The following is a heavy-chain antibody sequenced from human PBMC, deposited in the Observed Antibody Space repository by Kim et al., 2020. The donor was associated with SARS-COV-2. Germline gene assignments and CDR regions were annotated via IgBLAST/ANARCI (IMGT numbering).Heavy chain of an antibody. V-gene: IGHV3-74*01. D-gene: IGHD6-13*01. CDR2: INSDGSST. J-gene: IGHJ4*02. CDR1: GFTFSSYW. CDR3: ARVPLAAAGTRDY. Sequence: GGSLRLSCAASGFTFSSYWMHWVRQAPGKGLVWVSRINSDGSSTSYADSVKGRFTISRDNAKNTLYLQMNSLRAEDTAVYYCARVPLAAAGTRDYWGQGTLVTVSS.